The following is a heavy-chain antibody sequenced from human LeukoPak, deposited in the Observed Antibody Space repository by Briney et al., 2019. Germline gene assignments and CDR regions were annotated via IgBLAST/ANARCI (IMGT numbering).Heavy chain of an antibody. CDR1: GGSISSYY. J-gene: IGHJ6*02. CDR3: GGGGDLLGSGNYLPPFYYGMEG. CDR2: IYYSGST. V-gene: IGHV4-59*01. D-gene: IGHD3-10*02. Sequence: PSETLSLTCTVSGGSISSYYWSWIRQPPGKGLEWIGYIYYSGSTNYNPSLKSRVTISVDTSKNQFSLKLSSVTAADTAVYYCGGGGDLLGSGNYLPPFYYGMEGLGPGTTVTVSS.